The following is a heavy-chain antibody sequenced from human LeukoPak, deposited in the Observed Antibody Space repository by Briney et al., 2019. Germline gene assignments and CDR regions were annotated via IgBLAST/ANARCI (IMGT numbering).Heavy chain of an antibody. J-gene: IGHJ4*02. CDR3: ARSYYGSGRYGPQFDY. CDR2: IYYSGST. V-gene: IGHV4-39*07. CDR1: GGSISSSSYY. Sequence: SETLSLTCTVSGGSISSSSYYWGWIRQPPGKGLEWIGSIYYSGSTYYNPSLKSRVTISVDTSKNQFSLKLSSVTAADTAVYYCARSYYGSGRYGPQFDYWGQGTLVTVSS. D-gene: IGHD3-10*01.